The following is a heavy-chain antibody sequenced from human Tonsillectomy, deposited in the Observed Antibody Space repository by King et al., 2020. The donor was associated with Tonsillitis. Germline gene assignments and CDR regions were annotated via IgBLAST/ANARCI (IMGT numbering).Heavy chain of an antibody. CDR1: GYTFTGYY. D-gene: IGHD3-10*01. J-gene: IGHJ4*02. CDR3: ARGGGGLDS. Sequence: VQLVESGAAVKKPGASVKVSCKASGYTFTGYYIHWVRQAPGQGLDWMGWINPNSGGTNYAQKCQGRVTMTRETSISNAYMEVTRLRSDDTAVYYCARGGGGLDSWGQGTPVTVSS. CDR2: INPNSGGT. V-gene: IGHV1-2*02.